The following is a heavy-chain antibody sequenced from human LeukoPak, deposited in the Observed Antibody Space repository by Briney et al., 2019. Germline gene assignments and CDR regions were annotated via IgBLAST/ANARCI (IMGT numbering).Heavy chain of an antibody. CDR1: GFTFSNAW. V-gene: IGHV3-15*01. J-gene: IGHJ4*02. CDR2: IKSKTDGGTT. D-gene: IGHD6-19*01. CDR3: ARSLGIAVAGTSDY. Sequence: KSGGSLRLSCAASGFTFSNAWMSWVRQAPGKGLEWVGRIKSKTDGGTTDYAAPVKGRFTISRDDSKNSLYLQMNSLKTEDTAVYYCARSLGIAVAGTSDYWGQGTLVTVSS.